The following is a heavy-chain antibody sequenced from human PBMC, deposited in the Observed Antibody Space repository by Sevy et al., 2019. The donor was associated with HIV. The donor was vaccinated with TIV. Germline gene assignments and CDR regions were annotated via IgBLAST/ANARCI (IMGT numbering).Heavy chain of an antibody. J-gene: IGHJ2*01. Sequence: GALRLSCAASGFTFSNYALSWVRQAPGKGLEWVSTISGGGGSTYYADSVKGRFTISRDNSKNTLYLQMNSLKVEDTAVYFCARGNSDSWSGFRYFDLWGRSTLVTVSS. V-gene: IGHV3-23*01. D-gene: IGHD3-3*01. CDR3: ARGNSDSWSGFRYFDL. CDR2: ISGGGGST. CDR1: GFTFSNYA.